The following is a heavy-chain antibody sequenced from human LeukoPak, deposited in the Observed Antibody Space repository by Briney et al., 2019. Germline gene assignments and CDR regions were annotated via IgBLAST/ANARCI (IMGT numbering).Heavy chain of an antibody. CDR2: ISSSGSTI. Sequence: GGSLRLSCAASGFTFSDYCMSWIRQAPGQGLEWVSYISSSGSTIYYADSVKGRFTISRDNAKNSLYLQMNSLRAEDTAVYYCARDLGEMATTPFDYWGQGTLVTVSS. V-gene: IGHV3-11*01. CDR3: ARDLGEMATTPFDY. CDR1: GFTFSDYC. J-gene: IGHJ4*02. D-gene: IGHD5-24*01.